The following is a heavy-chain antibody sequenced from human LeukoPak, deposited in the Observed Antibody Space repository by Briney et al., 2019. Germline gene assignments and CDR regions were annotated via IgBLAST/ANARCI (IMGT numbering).Heavy chain of an antibody. CDR1: GFTFDAYA. Sequence: PGRSLSLSCAASGFTFDAYAIHWVRQAPGKGLEWVSGISWNSGSIGYADSVKGRFTISRDNAKNSLYLQMNSLRAEDTALYYRAKDIEGIAVAGIDYWGQGTLVTVSS. D-gene: IGHD6-19*01. J-gene: IGHJ4*02. CDR3: AKDIEGIAVAGIDY. CDR2: ISWNSGSI. V-gene: IGHV3-9*01.